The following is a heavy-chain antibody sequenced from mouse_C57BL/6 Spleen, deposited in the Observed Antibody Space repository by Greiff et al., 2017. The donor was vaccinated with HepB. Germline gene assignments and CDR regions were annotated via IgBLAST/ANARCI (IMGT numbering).Heavy chain of an antibody. J-gene: IGHJ1*03. V-gene: IGHV1-64*01. CDR1: GYTFTSYW. CDR3: ARDGGDYGSDWYFDV. CDR2: IHPNSGST. D-gene: IGHD1-1*01. Sequence: QVQLQQSGAELVKPGASVKLSCKASGYTFTSYWMPWVKQRPGQGLEWIGMIHPNSGSTNYNEKFKSKATLTVDKSSSTAYMQLSSLTSEDSAVYYCARDGGDYGSDWYFDVWGTGTTVTVSS.